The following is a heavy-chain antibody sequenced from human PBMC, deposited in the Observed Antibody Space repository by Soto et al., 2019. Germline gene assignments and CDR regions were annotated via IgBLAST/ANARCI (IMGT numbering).Heavy chain of an antibody. V-gene: IGHV4-30-4*01. CDR2: IYYSGST. CDR1: GGSISSGDYY. D-gene: IGHD4-17*01. CDR3: ATTYGDYVGLDFDY. J-gene: IGHJ4*02. Sequence: QVQLQESGSGLVKPSQTLSLTCTVSGGSISSGDYYWSWIRQPPGKGLVWIGYIYYSGSTYYNPSLKSRVTISVDASKNQFSLKLSSVTAADTAVYYCATTYGDYVGLDFDYWGQGTLVTVSS.